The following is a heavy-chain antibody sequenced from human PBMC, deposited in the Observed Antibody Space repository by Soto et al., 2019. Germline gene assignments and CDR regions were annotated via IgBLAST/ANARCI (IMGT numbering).Heavy chain of an antibody. CDR2: IYYSGST. V-gene: IGHV4-31*03. Sequence: QVQLQESGPGLVKPSQTLSLTCTVSGGSINSGGYFWSWIRQHPGKGLEWIGNIYYSGSTYYNPSHKSRVSISVDTSKNQFSLNKSSVSAADTAVYYCAREVSFSDYGSGTYFRYYFDYWGQGTRVIVSS. J-gene: IGHJ4*02. CDR3: AREVSFSDYGSGTYFRYYFDY. CDR1: GGSINSGGYF. D-gene: IGHD3-10*01.